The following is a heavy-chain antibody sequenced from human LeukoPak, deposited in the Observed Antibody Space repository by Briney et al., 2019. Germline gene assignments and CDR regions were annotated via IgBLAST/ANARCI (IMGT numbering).Heavy chain of an antibody. CDR1: GFTFSSYW. V-gene: IGHV3-74*01. CDR2: IKSDGSST. J-gene: IGHJ4*02. CDR3: AKDQKYSSSSYFDY. D-gene: IGHD6-6*01. Sequence: GESLRLSCAASGFTFSSYWMHWVRQGPGKGLVWVSRIKSDGSSTNYADSVKGRFTISRDNAKNTLYLQMNSLRAEDTAVYYCAKDQKYSSSSYFDYWGQGTLVTVSS.